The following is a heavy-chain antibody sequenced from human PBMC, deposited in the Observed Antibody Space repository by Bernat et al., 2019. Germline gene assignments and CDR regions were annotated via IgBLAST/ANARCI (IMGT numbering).Heavy chain of an antibody. J-gene: IGHJ4*02. CDR1: GFTFDDYA. CDR2: ISGDGGST. Sequence: EVQLVESGGGVVQPGGSLRLSCAASGFTFDDYAMQWVRQAPGKGLEWVSLISGDGGSTYYADSVKGRFTISRDNSKNSLHLQMNSLRTEDTALYYCAKSQSSSWYKLDYWGQGTLVTVAS. V-gene: IGHV3-43*02. CDR3: AKSQSSSWYKLDY. D-gene: IGHD6-13*01.